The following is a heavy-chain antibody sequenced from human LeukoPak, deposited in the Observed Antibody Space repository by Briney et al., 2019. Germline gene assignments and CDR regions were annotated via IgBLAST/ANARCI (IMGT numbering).Heavy chain of an antibody. D-gene: IGHD6-19*01. J-gene: IGHJ3*02. V-gene: IGHV1-18*04. CDR1: GYAFSSFG. CDR2: ISAYNGNT. CDR3: ARVRAVAGLVDASDK. Sequence: ASVKVSCKASGYAFSSFGITWVRQAPGQGLEWMGWISAYNGNTNYAQKVQDRVTMKTDTSTNTAYMEMRSLTSDDTAVYYCARVRAVAGLVDASDKWGQGTMVTVSS.